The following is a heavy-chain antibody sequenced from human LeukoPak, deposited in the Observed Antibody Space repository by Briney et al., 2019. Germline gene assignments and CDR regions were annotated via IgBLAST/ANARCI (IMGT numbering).Heavy chain of an antibody. CDR3: TSWGDTTAEYFQR. J-gene: IGHJ1*01. CDR1: VFTFNRCW. Sequence: GGSLRLSCVVSVFTFNRCWMNWVRQAPGKGLEWVAHINPDGRDTYYVDSVKGRFTISRDNAHNSMYLQMNSLRVEDTAVYYCTSWGDTTAEYFQRWGQGTLVTVSS. CDR2: INPDGRDT. D-gene: IGHD2-21*02. V-gene: IGHV3-7*01.